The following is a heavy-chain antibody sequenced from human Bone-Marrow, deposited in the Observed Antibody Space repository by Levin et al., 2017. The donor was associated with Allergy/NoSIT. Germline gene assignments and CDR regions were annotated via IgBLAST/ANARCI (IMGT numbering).Heavy chain of an antibody. D-gene: IGHD2-2*01. CDR1: GGSISSSTYY. J-gene: IGHJ3*02. CDR3: ASYDGAKNEYCIRTSCYVTDAFDI. CDR2: IYYGGSP. V-gene: IGHV4-39*01. Sequence: PSETLSLTCTVSGGSISSSTYYWGWIRQSPGKGLEWIGNIYYGGSPFYIPSLKSRVTISIDTSKNQLSLKLSSVTAADTAVYYCASYDGAKNEYCIRTSCYVTDAFDIWGQGTMVTVSS.